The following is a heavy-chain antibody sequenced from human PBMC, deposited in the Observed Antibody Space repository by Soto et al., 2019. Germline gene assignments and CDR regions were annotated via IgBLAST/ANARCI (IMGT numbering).Heavy chain of an antibody. CDR3: ATTPGYCSGGSCRNWFDP. J-gene: IGHJ5*02. V-gene: IGHV4-34*01. Sequence: SETLSLTCAVYGGSFSGYCWSWIRQPPGKGLEWIGEINHSGSTNYNPSLKSRVTISVDTSKNQFSLKLSSVTAADTAVYYCATTPGYCSGGSCRNWFDPWGQGTLVTVSS. CDR2: INHSGST. CDR1: GGSFSGYC. D-gene: IGHD2-15*01.